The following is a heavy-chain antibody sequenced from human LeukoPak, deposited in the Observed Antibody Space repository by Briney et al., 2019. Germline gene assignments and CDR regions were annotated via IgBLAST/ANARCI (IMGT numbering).Heavy chain of an antibody. V-gene: IGHV3-48*01. CDR2: ISSSSSTI. CDR1: GFTFSSYS. J-gene: IGHJ3*02. Sequence: PGGSLRLSCAASGFTFSSYSMNWVRQAPGKGLEWVSYISSSSSTIYYADSVKGRFTISRDNAKNSLYLQMNSLRAEDTAVYYCARDHPRITMVRGEKPDAFDIWGQGTMVTVSS. D-gene: IGHD3-10*01. CDR3: ARDHPRITMVRGEKPDAFDI.